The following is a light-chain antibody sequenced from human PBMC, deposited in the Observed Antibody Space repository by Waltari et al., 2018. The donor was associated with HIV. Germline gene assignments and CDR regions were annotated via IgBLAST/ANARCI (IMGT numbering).Light chain of an antibody. CDR2: SNK. Sequence: QSVLTQPPSASGTPGQRVTISCSGSNSNIASNTVTWYQQNPETAPKLLIYSNKHRPSGVTDRCSGSKSGTSASLAISGLQSEDEADYYCAAWDDSLNGVVFGGGTKLTVL. V-gene: IGLV1-44*01. CDR3: AAWDDSLNGVV. J-gene: IGLJ2*01. CDR1: NSNIASNT.